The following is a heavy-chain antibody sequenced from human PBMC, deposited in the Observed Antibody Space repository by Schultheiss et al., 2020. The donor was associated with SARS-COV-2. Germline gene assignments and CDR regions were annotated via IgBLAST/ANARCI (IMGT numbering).Heavy chain of an antibody. CDR3: ARPPTAYYYHGLDV. CDR2: INHSGST. CDR1: GGSFSGYY. Sequence: SETLSLTCAVYGGSFSGYYWGWIRQPPGKGLEWIGEINHSGSTNYNPSLKSRVTISVDTSKNQFSLKLSSVTAADTAVYYCARPPTAYYYHGLDVWGQGTTVTVSS. J-gene: IGHJ6*02. V-gene: IGHV4-34*01.